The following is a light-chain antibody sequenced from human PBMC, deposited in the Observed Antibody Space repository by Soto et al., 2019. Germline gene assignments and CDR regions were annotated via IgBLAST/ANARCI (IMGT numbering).Light chain of an antibody. J-gene: IGKJ2*01. CDR1: QSVSSSY. CDR2: GAS. CDR3: QHFGSSPHDI. V-gene: IGKV3-20*01. Sequence: EIVLTQSPGTLSLSPGERAALSCRASQSVSSSYLAWYQQKPGQAPRLLIYGASSRAAGIPDRFSGSGSETGFTLTISRLEPEDFAVYYCQHFGSSPHDIFGQGTKLEIK.